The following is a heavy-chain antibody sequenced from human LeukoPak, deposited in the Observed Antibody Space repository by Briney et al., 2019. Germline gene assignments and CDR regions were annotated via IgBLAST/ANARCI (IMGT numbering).Heavy chain of an antibody. V-gene: IGHV3-23*01. Sequence: TGGSLRLSCAASGFTFSNYATSWVRQAPGKGLEWVSVISGSGAYTYYTDSVKGRFTISRDNSKNTVYLQMNSLRAEDTAVYFCTKDTIFDLWGQGTMVTVSS. CDR2: ISGSGAYT. CDR3: TKDTIFDL. D-gene: IGHD3-3*01. CDR1: GFTFSNYA. J-gene: IGHJ3*01.